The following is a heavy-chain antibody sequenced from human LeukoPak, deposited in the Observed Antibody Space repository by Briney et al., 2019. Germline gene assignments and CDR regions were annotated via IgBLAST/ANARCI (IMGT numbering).Heavy chain of an antibody. D-gene: IGHD2-21*02. J-gene: IGHJ4*02. V-gene: IGHV3-9*01. CDR2: ISWHSGSI. CDR3: ARDGLRRPPTPYCGGDCPLDY. Sequence: GRSLRLSCAASGFTFDDYAMHWVRQAPGKGLEWVSGISWHSGSIGYADSVKGRFTISRDNAKNSLYLQMNSLRVEDTAMYYCARDGLRRPPTPYCGGDCPLDYWGQGTLVSVSS. CDR1: GFTFDDYA.